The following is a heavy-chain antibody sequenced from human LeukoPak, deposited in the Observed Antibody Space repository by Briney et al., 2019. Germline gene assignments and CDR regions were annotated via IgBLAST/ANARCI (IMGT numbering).Heavy chain of an antibody. J-gene: IGHJ4*02. CDR1: GGSISSSSYY. CDR3: AGQLWFGEHVDY. D-gene: IGHD3-10*01. Sequence: SETLSLTCTVSGGSISSSSYYWGWIRQPPGKGLEWLGSIYYSGSTYYNPSLKSRVTISVDTSKNQFSLKLSSVTAADTAVYYCAGQLWFGEHVDYWGQGTLVTVSS. CDR2: IYYSGST. V-gene: IGHV4-39*01.